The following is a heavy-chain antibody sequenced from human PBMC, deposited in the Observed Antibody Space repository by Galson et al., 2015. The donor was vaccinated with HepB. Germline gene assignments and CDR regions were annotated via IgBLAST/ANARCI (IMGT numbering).Heavy chain of an antibody. CDR2: IYRDGSGGGT. D-gene: IGHD3-10*01. Sequence: SLRLSCAASGFTVSSKYMYWVRQAPGKGLEWVSVIYRDGSGGGTFYADSVKGRFTISRDNSENTLSLLMTSLRGEDTAVYYCAGSGSYYLFDYWGQGTLVTVSP. CDR1: GFTVSSKY. V-gene: IGHV3-66*01. J-gene: IGHJ4*02. CDR3: AGSGSYYLFDY.